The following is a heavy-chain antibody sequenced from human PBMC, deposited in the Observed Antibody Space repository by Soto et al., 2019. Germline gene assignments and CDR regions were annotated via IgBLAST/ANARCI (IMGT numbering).Heavy chain of an antibody. Sequence: QVQLVQSGAEVKKPGASVKVSCKASGYIFTSYAINWVRQATGQRLEWMGWMNPNSGNAGSVQKFQGRVTMTRNTSIGTAYMELSSLRSEDTAVYYCARSQRGYGFADSWGQGNLVSVSS. CDR1: GYIFTSYA. D-gene: IGHD5-18*01. V-gene: IGHV1-8*02. CDR2: MNPNSGNA. J-gene: IGHJ4*02. CDR3: ARSQRGYGFADS.